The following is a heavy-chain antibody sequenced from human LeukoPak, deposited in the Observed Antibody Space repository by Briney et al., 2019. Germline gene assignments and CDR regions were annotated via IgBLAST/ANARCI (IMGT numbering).Heavy chain of an antibody. CDR1: GGSISSSSYH. V-gene: IGHV4-39*07. J-gene: IGHJ5*02. D-gene: IGHD3-22*01. Sequence: PSETLSLTCTVSGGSISSSSYHWGWIRQPPGKGLEWIGSIYYSGSTYYNPSLKSRVTISVDTSKNQFSLKLSSVTAADTAVYYCARDQTGRGYYINWFDPWGQGTLVTVSS. CDR3: ARDQTGRGYYINWFDP. CDR2: IYYSGST.